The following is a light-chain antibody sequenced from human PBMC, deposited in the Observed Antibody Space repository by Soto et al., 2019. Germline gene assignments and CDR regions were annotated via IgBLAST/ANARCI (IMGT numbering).Light chain of an antibody. V-gene: IGLV1-40*01. CDR3: QSYDSSLSASV. CDR2: VNN. J-gene: IGLJ3*02. Sequence: QSVLTQPPSVSGAPGQRVTISCTGSSSNIGAGYDVHWYQQVTGTGPKLLIYVNNNRPSGVPDRFSGSKSGTSASLVITGLQAEDEADYYCQSYDSSLSASVFGGGTKLTVL. CDR1: SSNIGAGYD.